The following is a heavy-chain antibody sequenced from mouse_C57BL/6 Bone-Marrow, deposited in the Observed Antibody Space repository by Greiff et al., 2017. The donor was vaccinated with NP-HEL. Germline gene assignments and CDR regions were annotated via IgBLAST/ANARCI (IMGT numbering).Heavy chain of an antibody. CDR2: IYPGDGDT. J-gene: IGHJ1*03. Sequence: VQLQQSGPELVKPGASVKISCKASGYAFSSSWMNWVKQRPGKGLEWIGRIYPGDGDTNYNGKFKGKATLTADKSSSTAYMQLSSLTSEDSAVYFCARIYYGSSYVDVWGTGTTVTVSS. D-gene: IGHD1-1*01. CDR1: GYAFSSSW. CDR3: ARIYYGSSYVDV. V-gene: IGHV1-82*01.